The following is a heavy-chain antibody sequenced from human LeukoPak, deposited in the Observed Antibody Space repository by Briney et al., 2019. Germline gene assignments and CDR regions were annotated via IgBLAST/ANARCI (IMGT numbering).Heavy chain of an antibody. CDR3: ARDPLYSGSYPGD. CDR1: GGSISSYY. D-gene: IGHD1-26*01. CDR2: IYYSGST. Sequence: SETLSLTCTVSGGSISSYYWGWIRQPPGKGLEWIGYIYYSGSTNYNPSLKSRVTISVDTSKNQFSLKLSSVTAADTAVYYCARDPLYSGSYPGDWGQGTLVTVSS. V-gene: IGHV4-59*01. J-gene: IGHJ4*02.